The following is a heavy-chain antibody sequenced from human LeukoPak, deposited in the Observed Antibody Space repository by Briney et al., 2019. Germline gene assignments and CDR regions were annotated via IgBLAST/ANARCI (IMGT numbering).Heavy chain of an antibody. CDR2: ISGSGGST. CDR1: GFTFSSYA. V-gene: IGHV3-23*01. J-gene: IGHJ4*02. Sequence: PGGSLRLSCAASGFTFSSYAMSWVRQAPGKGLEWVSSISGSGGSTYYADSVKGRCTISRDDAKNSLYLQMSSLRAEDTAVYYCARVVTYYSDSGYALDFWGQGALVTVSS. CDR3: ARVVTYYSDSGYALDF. D-gene: IGHD3-22*01.